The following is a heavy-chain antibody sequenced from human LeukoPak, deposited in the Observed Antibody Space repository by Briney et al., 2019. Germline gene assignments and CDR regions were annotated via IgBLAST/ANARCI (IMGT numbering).Heavy chain of an antibody. V-gene: IGHV3-11*04. CDR1: GFTFSDYY. J-gene: IGHJ6*03. Sequence: PGGSLRLSCAASGFTFSDYYMSWIRQAPGKGLEWVSYISSSGSTIYYADSVKGRFTNSRDNAKNSLYLQMNSLRAEDTAVYYCARGSYYYDSSGYYMDVWGKGTTVTVSS. CDR3: ARGSYYYDSSGYYMDV. D-gene: IGHD3-22*01. CDR2: ISSSGSTI.